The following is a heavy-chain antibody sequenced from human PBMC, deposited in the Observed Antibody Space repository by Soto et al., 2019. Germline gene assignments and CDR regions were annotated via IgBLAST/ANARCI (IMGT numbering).Heavy chain of an antibody. CDR3: ARGDYQYSIDY. D-gene: IGHD2-2*01. CDR2: IYRTGNT. Sequence: SETLSLTCTVAGGSISSYYWSWIRQPPGKGLEWLGYIYRTGNTHYSPSLKSRVSISQDRSKNQFSLELTSVTAADTAVYYCARGDYQYSIDYWGQGTLVTVSS. J-gene: IGHJ4*02. CDR1: GGSISSYY. V-gene: IGHV4-59*12.